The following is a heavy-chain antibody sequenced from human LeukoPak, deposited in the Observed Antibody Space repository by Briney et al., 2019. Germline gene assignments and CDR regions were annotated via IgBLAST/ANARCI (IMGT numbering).Heavy chain of an antibody. CDR3: ARGGYYGSGSYHPFDY. J-gene: IGHJ4*02. D-gene: IGHD3-10*01. CDR2: INPSGGST. CDR1: GYTFTSYY. Sequence: ASVKVSCKASGYTFTSYYMHWVRQAPGQGLEWMGIINPSGGSTSYAQKFQGRVTMTRDTSTSTVYMELSSLRSEDTAVYYCARGGYYGSGSYHPFDYWGQGTLVTVSS. V-gene: IGHV1-46*01.